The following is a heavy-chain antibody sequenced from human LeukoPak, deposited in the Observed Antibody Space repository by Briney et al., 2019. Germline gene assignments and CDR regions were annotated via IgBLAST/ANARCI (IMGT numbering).Heavy chain of an antibody. D-gene: IGHD3-10*01. V-gene: IGHV3-30-3*01. CDR3: ARGLYSGTYYSPIDY. Sequence: GGSLRLSCAASGFTFSSCAMHWVRQAPGKGLEWVAVISYDGGNEYYADSVKGRFTISRDNSKNTLYLQMNSLRVEDTAVYYCARGLYSGTYYSPIDYWGQGTLVTVSS. J-gene: IGHJ4*02. CDR1: GFTFSSCA. CDR2: ISYDGGNE.